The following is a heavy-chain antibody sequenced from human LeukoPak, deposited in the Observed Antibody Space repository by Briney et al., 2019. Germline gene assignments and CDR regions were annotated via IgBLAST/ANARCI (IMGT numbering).Heavy chain of an antibody. Sequence: SETLSLTCTVSGGSISSYYWSWIRQPPGKGLEWIGYIYYSGSTNYNPSLKSRVTISVDTSKNQFSLKLSSVTAADTAVYYCARAPLMGDAFDIWGQGTMVTVSS. CDR3: ARAPLMGDAFDI. V-gene: IGHV4-59*12. J-gene: IGHJ3*02. D-gene: IGHD3-16*01. CDR2: IYYSGST. CDR1: GGSISSYY.